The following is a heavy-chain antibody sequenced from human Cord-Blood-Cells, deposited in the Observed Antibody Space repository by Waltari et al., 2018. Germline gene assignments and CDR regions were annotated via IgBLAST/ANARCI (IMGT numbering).Heavy chain of an antibody. Sequence: ASGFTFSSYAMHWVRQAPGKGLEWVAVISYDGSNKYYADSVKGRFTISRDNSKNTLYLQMNSLRAEDTAVYYCARDYYGSGSYFDYWGQGTLVTVSS. V-gene: IGHV3-30*04. D-gene: IGHD3-10*01. CDR2: ISYDGSNK. CDR1: GFTFSSYA. CDR3: ARDYYGSGSYFDY. J-gene: IGHJ4*02.